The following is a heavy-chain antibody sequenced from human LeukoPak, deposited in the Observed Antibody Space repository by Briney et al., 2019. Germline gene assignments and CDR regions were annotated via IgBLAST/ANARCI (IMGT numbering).Heavy chain of an antibody. J-gene: IGHJ4*02. V-gene: IGHV1-3*01. CDR2: INGGSGNT. CDR1: GYTFTDYT. D-gene: IGHD3-22*01. Sequence: GASVKVSCKASGYTFTDYTMHWLRQAPGQRLDWMGWINGGSGNTKYSPEFQGRVTITRDISASTAYMELSSLRSEDTAVYYCANPRYDSSGYYYVDWGQGTLVTASS. CDR3: ANPRYDSSGYYYVD.